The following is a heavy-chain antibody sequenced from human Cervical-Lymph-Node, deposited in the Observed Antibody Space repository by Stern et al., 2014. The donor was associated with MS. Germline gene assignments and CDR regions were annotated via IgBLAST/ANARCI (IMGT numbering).Heavy chain of an antibody. CDR3: GRALGRVAAPDY. D-gene: IGHD2-15*01. CDR1: GFTFSRYD. V-gene: IGHV3-13*01. Sequence: EVQLVESGGGLVQPGGSLRLSCAASGFTFSRYDIHWARQVTGKGLEWVSAIGIGGDTYDADSVKCRFTISRENANDSVNLQLNSLRATDTAVYYCGRALGRVAAPDYWGQGTLVIVSS. CDR2: IGIGGDT. J-gene: IGHJ4*02.